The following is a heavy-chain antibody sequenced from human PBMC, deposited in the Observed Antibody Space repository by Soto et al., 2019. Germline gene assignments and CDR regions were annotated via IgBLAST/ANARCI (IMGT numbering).Heavy chain of an antibody. D-gene: IGHD6-6*01. V-gene: IGHV3-23*01. J-gene: IGHJ6*02. CDR1: GFRFSAYA. CDR2: VSGSVTRT. CDR3: AKSPSRAPYGMDV. Sequence: EVQLLESGGGSVQPGGSLRLSCVASGFRFSAYAMYWVRQAPGKGLAWVASVSGSVTRTYYADSVEGRFTISRDDSRNVVYLQISSLRAEDTAVYYCAKSPSRAPYGMDVWGPGTTVTVSS.